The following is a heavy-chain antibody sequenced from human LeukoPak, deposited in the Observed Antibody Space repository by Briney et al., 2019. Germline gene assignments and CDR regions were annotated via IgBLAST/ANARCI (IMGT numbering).Heavy chain of an antibody. D-gene: IGHD3-22*01. CDR1: GYTFTSYY. CDR2: TNPSGGST. CDR3: ATTSPAYYYDRRGAFDI. J-gene: IGHJ3*02. Sequence: GASVKVSCKASGYTFTSYYMHWVRQAPGQGLEWMGITNPSGGSTSYAQKFQGRVTMTRDTSTSTVYMELSSLRSEDTAVYYCATTSPAYYYDRRGAFDIWGQGTMVTVSS. V-gene: IGHV1-46*01.